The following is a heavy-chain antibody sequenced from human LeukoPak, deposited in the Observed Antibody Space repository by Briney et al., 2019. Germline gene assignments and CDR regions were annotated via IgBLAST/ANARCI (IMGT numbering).Heavy chain of an antibody. CDR3: ARDQPIAAAGTQTGFDY. D-gene: IGHD6-13*01. CDR2: IYYSGST. Sequence: NTSETLSLTCTVSGGSISSGDYYWSWLRQPPGKGLEWIGYIYYSGSTYYNPSLKSRVTISLDTSKNQFSLKLSSVTAADTAVYYCARDQPIAAAGTQTGFDYWGQGTLVTVSS. V-gene: IGHV4-30-4*01. CDR1: GGSISSGDYY. J-gene: IGHJ4*02.